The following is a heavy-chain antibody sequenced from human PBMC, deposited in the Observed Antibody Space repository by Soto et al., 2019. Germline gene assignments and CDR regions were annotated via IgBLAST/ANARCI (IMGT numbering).Heavy chain of an antibody. J-gene: IGHJ4*02. CDR3: AKRVAYSSSSAYFDY. CDR2: ITSTSDTI. D-gene: IGHD6-6*01. Sequence: PGGSLRLSCAASVFTFSSYSMSGVRQAPGKGLAWVAFITSTSDTIYYADSVKGRFTVSRDNSKNTLYLQMNSLSAEDTAVYFCAKRVAYSSSSAYFDYWGQGALVTVSS. CDR1: VFTFSSYS. V-gene: IGHV3-48*01.